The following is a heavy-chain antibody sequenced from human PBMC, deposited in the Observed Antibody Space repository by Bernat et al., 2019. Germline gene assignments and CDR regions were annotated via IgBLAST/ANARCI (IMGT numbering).Heavy chain of an antibody. J-gene: IGHJ3*02. Sequence: QLQLQESGPGLVKPSETLSLTCTVSGGSISSSSYYWGWIRQPPGKGLEWIGSIYYSGSTYYNPPLKSRVTISVDTSKNQFSLKLSSVTAADTAVYYCARKLAYYYGSGERGAFDIWGQGTMVTVSS. CDR2: IYYSGST. D-gene: IGHD3-10*01. CDR1: GGSISSSSYY. V-gene: IGHV4-39*01. CDR3: ARKLAYYYGSGERGAFDI.